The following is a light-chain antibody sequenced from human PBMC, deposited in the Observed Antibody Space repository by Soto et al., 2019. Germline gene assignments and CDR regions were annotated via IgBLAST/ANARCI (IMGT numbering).Light chain of an antibody. CDR3: QQHQNFWT. V-gene: IGKV1-17*01. J-gene: IGKJ1*01. Sequence: DIRVTLSPSWVYATILNTFTITCRASQGIRNDLGWYHQKPGKAPKRLIYAASTRATGVPARFSGSGSGTEFTLTISGLQSEDFALYYCQQHQNFWTFSQGTKVDIK. CDR1: QGIRND. CDR2: AAS.